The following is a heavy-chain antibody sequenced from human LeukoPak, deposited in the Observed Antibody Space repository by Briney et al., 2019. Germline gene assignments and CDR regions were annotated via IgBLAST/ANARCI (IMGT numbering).Heavy chain of an antibody. J-gene: IGHJ4*02. CDR2: IKQDGSEK. CDR1: GFTFSSYW. V-gene: IGHV3-7*03. D-gene: IGHD6-19*01. CDR3: ARHWAMIAVAAKGFDY. Sequence: PGGSLRLSCAASGFTFSSYWMSWVRQAPGKGLEWVANIKQDGSEKYYVDSVKGRCTISRDNAKNSLYLQMNSLRAEDTAVYYCARHWAMIAVAAKGFDYWGQGTLVTVSS.